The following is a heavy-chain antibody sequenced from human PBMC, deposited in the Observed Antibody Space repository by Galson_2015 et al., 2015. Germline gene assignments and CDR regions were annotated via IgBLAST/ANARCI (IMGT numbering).Heavy chain of an antibody. CDR1: GFTFSPSV. Sequence: SLRLSCAASGFTFSPSVIHWVRQASGKGLEWVGRIKTKRDNYATSYGASVNGRFTISRDESGNTSYLQMSSLKTEDTAMYFCTRWMDGESFPFDYSGQGALVTASS. CDR2: IKTKRDNYAT. CDR3: TRWMDGESFPFDY. D-gene: IGHD4-17*01. J-gene: IGHJ4*02. V-gene: IGHV3-73*01.